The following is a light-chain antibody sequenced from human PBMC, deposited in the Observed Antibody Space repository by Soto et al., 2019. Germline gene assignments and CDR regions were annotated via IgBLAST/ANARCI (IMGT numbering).Light chain of an antibody. CDR2: EGS. Sequence: QSALTQPASVSGSPGQSITISCSGTNSDGGSDNHVSWYQQYPGKAPKLMIYEGSKRLSGVSSRFSGSKSGNTASLTISGLQAEDEADYYCCSYVGSSSVLFGGGTKLTVL. CDR3: CSYVGSSSVL. J-gene: IGLJ2*01. CDR1: NSDGGSDNH. V-gene: IGLV2-23*01.